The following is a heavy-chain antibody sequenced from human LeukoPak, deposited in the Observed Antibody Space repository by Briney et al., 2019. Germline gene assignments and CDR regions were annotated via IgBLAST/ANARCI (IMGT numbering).Heavy chain of an antibody. CDR2: INPNSGGI. Sequence: EASVKVSCKASGYTFTGYYVHWVRQAPGEGLEWMGWINPNSGGINYAQKFQGRVTMTRDTSISTAYMELSRLRSDDTAVYYCATDRAIVVAWGFDIWGQATMVTVSS. D-gene: IGHD3-22*01. CDR3: ATDRAIVVAWGFDI. J-gene: IGHJ3*02. V-gene: IGHV1-2*02. CDR1: GYTFTGYY.